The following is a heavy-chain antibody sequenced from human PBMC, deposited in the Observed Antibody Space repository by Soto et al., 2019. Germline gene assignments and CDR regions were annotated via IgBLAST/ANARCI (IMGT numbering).Heavy chain of an antibody. CDR1: GGTFSSYA. CDR2: IIPIFGTA. V-gene: IGHV1-69*01. CDR3: ARDRCSGGSCQTYNWFDP. Sequence: QVQLVQSGAEVKKPGSSVKVSCKASGGTFSSYAISWVRQAPGQGLEWMGGIIPIFGTANYAQKFQGRVTITADESTSTAYMELSSLRSEDTAVYYCARDRCSGGSCQTYNWFDPWGQGTLVTVSS. J-gene: IGHJ5*02. D-gene: IGHD2-15*01.